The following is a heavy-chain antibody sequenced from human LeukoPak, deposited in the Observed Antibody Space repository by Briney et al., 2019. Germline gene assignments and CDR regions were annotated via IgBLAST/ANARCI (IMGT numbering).Heavy chain of an antibody. CDR3: ATHCSRSGGSCYGYY. D-gene: IGHD2-15*01. V-gene: IGHV1-18*01. J-gene: IGHJ4*02. CDR2: IGAYNGNT. Sequence: ASVKVSCKASGGTFSSYAISWVRQAPGQGLEWMGWIGAYNGNTNYAQKLQGRVTMTTDTSTSTAYMELRSLRSDDTAVYYCATHCSRSGGSCYGYYWGQGTLVTVSS. CDR1: GGTFSSYA.